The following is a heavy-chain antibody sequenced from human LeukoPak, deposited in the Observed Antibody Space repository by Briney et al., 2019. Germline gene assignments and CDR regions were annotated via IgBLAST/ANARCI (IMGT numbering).Heavy chain of an antibody. J-gene: IGHJ4*02. V-gene: IGHV3-33*01. D-gene: IGHD3-10*01. CDR2: IWYDGSNK. Sequence: PGGSLRLSCAASGFTFSSYGMHWVRQAPGKGLEWGAVIWYDGSNKYYADSVKGRFTISRDNAKNSLYLQMNSLRAEDTAVYYCARDGSGWFGGGYFDYWGQGTLVTVSS. CDR3: ARDGSGWFGGGYFDY. CDR1: GFTFSSYG.